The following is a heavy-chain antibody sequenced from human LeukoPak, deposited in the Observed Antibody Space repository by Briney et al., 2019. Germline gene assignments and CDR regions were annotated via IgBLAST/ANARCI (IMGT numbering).Heavy chain of an antibody. J-gene: IGHJ6*02. CDR1: GITLSNYG. CDR2: ISGSGGST. D-gene: IGHD3-9*01. CDR3: AKDVVLRYFDWLLQNYGMDV. Sequence: GGSLRLSCAVSGITLSNYGMSWVRQAPGKGLEWVSAISGSGGSTYYADSVKGRFTISRDNSKNTLYLQMNSLRAEDTAVYYCAKDVVLRYFDWLLQNYGMDVWGQGTTVTVSS. V-gene: IGHV3-23*01.